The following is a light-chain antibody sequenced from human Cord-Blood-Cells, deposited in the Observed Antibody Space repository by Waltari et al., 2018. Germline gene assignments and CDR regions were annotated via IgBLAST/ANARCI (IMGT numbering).Light chain of an antibody. J-gene: IGKJ2*01. CDR1: QSISSW. CDR2: DAS. V-gene: IGKV1-5*01. Sequence: DIQMTQSPSTLSASVGDRVTITCRASQSISSWLAWYQQKPGKAPKLLIYDASSLESGVPSRFSGSGSGTKFTLTISSLQPDDFATYYCQQYNSYSRETFGQGTKLEIK. CDR3: QQYNSYSRET.